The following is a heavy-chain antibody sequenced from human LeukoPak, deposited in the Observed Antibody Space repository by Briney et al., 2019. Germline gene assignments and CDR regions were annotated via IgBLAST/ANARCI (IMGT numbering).Heavy chain of an antibody. J-gene: IGHJ3*02. D-gene: IGHD3-3*01. Sequence: PGGSLRLSCAASGFTFSSYGMHWVRQAPGKGLEGVAVISYDGSNKYYADSVKGRFTISRDNSKNTLYLQMNSLRAEDTAVYYCAKERNSIFGVVSDAFDIWGQGTMVTVSS. CDR3: AKERNSIFGVVSDAFDI. CDR1: GFTFSSYG. V-gene: IGHV3-30*18. CDR2: ISYDGSNK.